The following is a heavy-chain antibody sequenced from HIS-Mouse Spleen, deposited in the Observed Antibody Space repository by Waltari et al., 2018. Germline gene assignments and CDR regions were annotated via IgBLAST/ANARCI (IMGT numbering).Heavy chain of an antibody. CDR2: IYYRGST. J-gene: IGHJ2*01. CDR3: AREIPYSSSWYDWYFDL. Sequence: QLQLQESGPGLVKPSETLSLTCTVSGGYISSSRYYWGWIRQPPGKGLGWIGSIYYRGSTYYNPSLKSRVTISVDTSKNQFSLKLSSVTAADTAVYYCAREIPYSSSWYDWYFDLWGRGTLVTVSS. CDR1: GGYISSSRYY. V-gene: IGHV4-39*07. D-gene: IGHD6-13*01.